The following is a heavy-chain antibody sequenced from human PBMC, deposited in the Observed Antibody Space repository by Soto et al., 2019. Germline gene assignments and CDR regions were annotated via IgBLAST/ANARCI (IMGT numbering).Heavy chain of an antibody. CDR3: ARDITAADLSEGFDP. CDR2: MYHSGST. D-gene: IGHD6-13*01. J-gene: IGHJ5*02. Sequence: PSYTLFLTCAVSGGSISSGGYSWGGIRQPPGKGPEWIGYMYHSGSTYYNRSRKSRVTLAVDRSKNQFSLKLSSVTAADTAVYYCARDITAADLSEGFDPWGQGTLVTVSS. V-gene: IGHV4-30-2*01. CDR1: GGSISSGGYS.